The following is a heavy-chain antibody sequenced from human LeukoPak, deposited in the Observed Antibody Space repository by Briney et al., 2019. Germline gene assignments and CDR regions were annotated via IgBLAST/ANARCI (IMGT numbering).Heavy chain of an antibody. CDR2: ISSNSATI. D-gene: IGHD3-16*02. CDR1: GFSYSSYS. V-gene: IGHV3-48*01. J-gene: IGHJ4*02. Sequence: GPLRLSCAASGFSYSSYSMNWVRQAPGKGLEWVSYISSNSATIYYADSVKGRFTISRDNAKNSLYLQMNSLRAEDTAVYYCARAPSAGNFVLYYFDYWGQGTLVTVSS. CDR3: ARAPSAGNFVLYYFDY.